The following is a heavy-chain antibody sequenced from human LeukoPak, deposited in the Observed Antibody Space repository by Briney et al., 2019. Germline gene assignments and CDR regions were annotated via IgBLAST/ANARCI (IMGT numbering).Heavy chain of an antibody. CDR3: ARERFLEWLLSGYFDY. CDR2: IYHSGST. V-gene: IGHV4-59*12. Sequence: MPSETLSLTCTVSGGSISSYYWSWIRQPPGKGLEWIGSIYHSGSTYYNPSLKSRVTISVDTSKNQFSLKLSSVTAADTAVYYCARERFLEWLLSGYFDYWGQGTLVTVSS. D-gene: IGHD3-3*01. CDR1: GGSISSYY. J-gene: IGHJ4*02.